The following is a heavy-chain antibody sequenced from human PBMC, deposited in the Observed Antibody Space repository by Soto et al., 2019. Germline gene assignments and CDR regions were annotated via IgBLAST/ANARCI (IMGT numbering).Heavy chain of an antibody. CDR3: TTDLWRIAVVVGSTGYFNP. CDR2: IKSKSDGGTT. V-gene: IGHV3-15*01. Sequence: GGSLRLSCAASGFTLSDAWMSWVRQAPGKGLDWVGRIKSKSDGGTTEYAAPVRGRFTISRDDSKNTLYLQMNSLKTEDTAVYYCTTDLWRIAVVVGSTGYFNPWGQGTPVTVSS. D-gene: IGHD2-15*01. J-gene: IGHJ5*02. CDR1: GFTLSDAW.